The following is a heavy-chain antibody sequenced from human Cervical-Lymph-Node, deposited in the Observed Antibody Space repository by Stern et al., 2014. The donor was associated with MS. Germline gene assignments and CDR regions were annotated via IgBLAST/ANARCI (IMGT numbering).Heavy chain of an antibody. V-gene: IGHV3-21*01. CDR2: ISSSSSYI. CDR3: ARDQGGKYYDSSGYYSDAFDI. J-gene: IGHJ3*02. CDR1: GFTFSSYS. D-gene: IGHD3-22*01. Sequence: EVQLVESGGGLVKPGGSLRLSCAASGFTFSSYSMNWVRQAPAKGLEWVSSISSSSSYIYYADSVKGRFTMSRDNAKNSLYLQMNSLRAEDTAVYYCARDQGGKYYDSSGYYSDAFDIWGQGTMVTVSS.